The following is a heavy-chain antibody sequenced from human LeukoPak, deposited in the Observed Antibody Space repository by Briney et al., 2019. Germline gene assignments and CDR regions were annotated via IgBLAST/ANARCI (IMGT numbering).Heavy chain of an antibody. V-gene: IGHV4-59*08. CDR1: GGSISSYY. CDR2: IYYSGST. CDR3: ARVLGYCTNGVCYKNWFDP. D-gene: IGHD2-8*01. J-gene: IGHJ5*02. Sequence: SETLSLTCTVSGGSISSYYWSWIRQPPGKGLEWIGYIYYSGSTNYNPSLKSRVTISADTSKNQFSLKLSSVTAADTAVYYCARVLGYCTNGVCYKNWFDPWGQGTLVTVSS.